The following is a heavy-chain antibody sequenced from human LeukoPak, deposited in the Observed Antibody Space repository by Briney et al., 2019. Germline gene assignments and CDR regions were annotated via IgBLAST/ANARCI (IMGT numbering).Heavy chain of an antibody. CDR1: GFTFSSYG. CDR2: IWYDGSNK. V-gene: IGHV3-33*01. D-gene: IGHD5-24*01. J-gene: IGHJ4*02. Sequence: GRSLRLSCAASGFTFSSYGMHWVRQAPGKGLEWVAVIWYDGSNKYYAGSVKGRFTISRDNSKNTLYLQMNSLRAEDTAVYYCARDKGEMATILYYFDYWGQGTLVTVSS. CDR3: ARDKGEMATILYYFDY.